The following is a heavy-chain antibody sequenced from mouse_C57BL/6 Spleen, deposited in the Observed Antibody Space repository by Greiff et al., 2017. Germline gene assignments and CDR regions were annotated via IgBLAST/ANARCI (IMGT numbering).Heavy chain of an antibody. CDR1: GYTFTSYW. CDR2: IDPSDSYT. Sequence: VQLQQPGAELVMPGASVKLSCKASGYTFTSYWMHWVKQRPGQGLEWIGEIDPSDSYTNYNQKFKGKSTLTVDKSSSTAYMQRSSLTSEDSAVYYRARGDYYGSSYEFAYWGQGTLVTVSA. V-gene: IGHV1-69*01. D-gene: IGHD1-1*01. J-gene: IGHJ3*01. CDR3: ARGDYYGSSYEFAY.